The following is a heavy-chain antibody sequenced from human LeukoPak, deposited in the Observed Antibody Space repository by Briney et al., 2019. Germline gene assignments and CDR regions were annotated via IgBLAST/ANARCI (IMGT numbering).Heavy chain of an antibody. CDR1: EFTFSSYA. CDR2: ISGSGGST. CDR3: EQGHSSGWYWLDP. V-gene: IGHV3-23*01. Sequence: QAGGSLRLSCAASEFTFSSYAMSWVRQAPGKGLEWVSTISGSGGSTYYADSVKGRFTISRDNSINTLYLRMNSLRGEDTAVYYCEQGHSSGWYWLDPWGQGTLVTVSS. J-gene: IGHJ5*02. D-gene: IGHD6-19*01.